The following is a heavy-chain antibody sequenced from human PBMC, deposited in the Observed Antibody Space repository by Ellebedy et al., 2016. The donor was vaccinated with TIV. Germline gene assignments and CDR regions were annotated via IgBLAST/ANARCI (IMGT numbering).Heavy chain of an antibody. CDR1: GFTFGSFA. J-gene: IGHJ4*02. V-gene: IGHV3-23*01. CDR3: AKGSSSGFNYDRVGFEY. CDR2: ISGDGSTT. D-gene: IGHD3-16*01. Sequence: GGSLRLSCAASGFTFGSFAMHWVRQPPGKGLEWLSVISGDGSTTYHADSVTGRFTITIDNSKNTLYLQMNRLRTEDTAVYYCAKGSSSGFNYDRVGFEYWGQGTLVTVSS.